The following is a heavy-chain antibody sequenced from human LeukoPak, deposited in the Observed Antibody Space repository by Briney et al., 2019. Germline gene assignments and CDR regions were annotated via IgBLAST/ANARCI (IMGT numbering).Heavy chain of an antibody. CDR1: GGSISSGGYS. CDR3: ARTPTNITMVRGAGWFDP. D-gene: IGHD3-10*01. V-gene: IGHV4-30-4*07. J-gene: IGHJ5*02. Sequence: SETLSLTCAVSGGSISSGGYSWSWIRQPPGKGLEWIGYIYYSGSTYYNPSLKSRVTISVDTSKNQFSLKLSSVTAADTAVYYCARTPTNITMVRGAGWFDPWGQGTLVTVSS. CDR2: IYYSGST.